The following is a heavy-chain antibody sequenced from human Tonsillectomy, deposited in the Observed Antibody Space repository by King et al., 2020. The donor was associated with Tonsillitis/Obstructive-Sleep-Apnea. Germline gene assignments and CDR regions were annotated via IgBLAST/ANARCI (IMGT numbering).Heavy chain of an antibody. Sequence: VQLVESGGGLVKPGRSLRLSCTASGFTFGDYAMSWFRQAPGKGLEWVGFIRSKAYGGTTVYAASVKGRFTISRDDSKSIAYLQMNSLKTEDTAVYYCTRASLRFLEWKTSYYYYYYMDVWGKGTTVTVSS. J-gene: IGHJ6*03. CDR2: IRSKAYGGTT. D-gene: IGHD3-3*01. CDR1: GFTFGDYA. V-gene: IGHV3-49*05. CDR3: TRASLRFLEWKTSYYYYYYMDV.